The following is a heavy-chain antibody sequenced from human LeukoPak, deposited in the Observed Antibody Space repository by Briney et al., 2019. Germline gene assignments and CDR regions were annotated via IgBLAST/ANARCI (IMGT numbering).Heavy chain of an antibody. Sequence: SETLSLTCAVYGGSFSGYYWSWIRQPPGKGLEWIGEINHSGRTNYNPSLKSRVTISVDTSKNQFSLKLSSVTAADTAVYYCARGRIQLWTFYFDYWGQGTLVTVSS. J-gene: IGHJ4*02. CDR2: INHSGRT. D-gene: IGHD5-18*01. V-gene: IGHV4-34*01. CDR3: ARGRIQLWTFYFDY. CDR1: GGSFSGYY.